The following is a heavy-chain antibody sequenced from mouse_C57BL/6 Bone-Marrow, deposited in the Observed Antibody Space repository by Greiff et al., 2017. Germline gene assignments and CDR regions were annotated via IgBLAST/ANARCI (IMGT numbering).Heavy chain of an antibody. Sequence: VQLQQPGAELVMPGASVKLSCKASGYTFTSYWMHWVQQRPGQGLEWIGEIDPSDSYTNYNQKFKGKSTLTVDKSSSTAYMQLSSLTSEDSAVYYCAREDGYYYAMDYWGQGTSVTVSS. V-gene: IGHV1-69*01. CDR2: IDPSDSYT. D-gene: IGHD2-3*01. CDR3: AREDGYYYAMDY. CDR1: GYTFTSYW. J-gene: IGHJ4*01.